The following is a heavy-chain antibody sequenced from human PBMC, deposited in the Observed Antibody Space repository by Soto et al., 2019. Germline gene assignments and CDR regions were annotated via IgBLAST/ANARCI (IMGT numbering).Heavy chain of an antibody. D-gene: IGHD3-10*02. V-gene: IGHV3-21*01. J-gene: IGHJ3*02. Sequence: GGSVRLSCAASGFTFSTYTMTWVRQAPGRGLEWVSSISGDSNYIYYADSVKGRFTISRDNAKNSLYLQVNSLRADDTAVYYCAREAHFYGRSDVFDIWGQGTTVTVSS. CDR2: ISGDSNYI. CDR1: GFTFSTYT. CDR3: AREAHFYGRSDVFDI.